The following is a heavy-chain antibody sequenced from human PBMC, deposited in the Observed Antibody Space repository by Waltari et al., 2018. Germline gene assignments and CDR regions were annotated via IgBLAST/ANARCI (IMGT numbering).Heavy chain of an antibody. J-gene: IGHJ4*02. V-gene: IGHV3-53*01. D-gene: IGHD1-26*01. CDR2: XYSGGXT. CDR3: XSPYSGSYPFDX. Sequence: EVQXVXSGGXLIQPGGSLXLSCAGYGFTVSSNYMSWVRQAPGKGLXWVSVXYSGGXTYYADSVKGXFTISRDNSKNTLFLQMXSLRVEDTXVXYCXSPYSGSYPFDXWGQGTLVTVSS. CDR1: GFTVSSNY.